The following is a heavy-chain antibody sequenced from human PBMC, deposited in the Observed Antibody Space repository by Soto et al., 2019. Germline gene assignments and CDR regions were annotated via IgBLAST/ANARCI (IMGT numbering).Heavy chain of an antibody. V-gene: IGHV3-23*01. D-gene: IGHD2-8*01. CDR3: AKDRVGGVPDAFDI. CDR2: ISGSGTTT. J-gene: IGHJ3*02. CDR1: GFTSTNYV. Sequence: EVHLLDSGGGLVQPGGSLRLSCAASGFTSTNYVMNWVRQAPGKGLEWVSSISGSGTTTFYADSVKGRFIISRDNSKNTLYLQMNSLRAEDTVLYYCAKDRVGGVPDAFDIWGQGTMVTVS.